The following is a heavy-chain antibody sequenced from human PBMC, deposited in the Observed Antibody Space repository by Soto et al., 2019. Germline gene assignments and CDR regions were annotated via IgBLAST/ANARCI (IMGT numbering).Heavy chain of an antibody. CDR2: IYYTGNA. J-gene: IGHJ5*02. CDR1: GGSISSSSYY. V-gene: IGHV4-39*01. Sequence: SETLSLTCTVSGGSISSSSYYWDWIRQPPGKGLEWIANIYYTGNAYYNPSLRSRVTLSIDTSKNQFSLKLNSVTAADTAVYYCTRRSKYSDFWSDPWGPGTLVTVSS. CDR3: TRRSKYSDFWSDP. D-gene: IGHD3-3*01.